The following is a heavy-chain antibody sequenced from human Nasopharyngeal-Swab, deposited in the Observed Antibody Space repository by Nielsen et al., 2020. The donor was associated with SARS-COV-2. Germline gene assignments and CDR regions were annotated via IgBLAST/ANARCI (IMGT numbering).Heavy chain of an antibody. Sequence: GGSLRLSCAASGFTFSSYGMHWVRQASGKGLEWVAVISYDGSNKYYADSVKGRFTISRDNSKNTLYLQMNSLRAEDTAVYYCARDMVLLPYSGSYPDAFDIWGQGTMVTVSS. CDR1: GFTFSSYG. V-gene: IGHV3-30*03. D-gene: IGHD1-26*01. CDR2: ISYDGSNK. J-gene: IGHJ3*02. CDR3: ARDMVLLPYSGSYPDAFDI.